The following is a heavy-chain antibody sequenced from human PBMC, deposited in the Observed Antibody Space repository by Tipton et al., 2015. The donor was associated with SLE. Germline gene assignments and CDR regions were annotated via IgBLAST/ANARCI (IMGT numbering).Heavy chain of an antibody. CDR1: GFTFSNAW. CDR3: TTEYYYGSGSFDY. V-gene: IGHV3-15*01. CDR2: IKSKTDGGTT. J-gene: IGHJ4*02. Sequence: SLRLSCAASGFTFSNAWMSWVRQAPGKGLEWVGRIKSKTDGGTTDYAAPVKGRFTISRDDSKNTLYLQMNSLKTEDTAVYYCTTEYYYGSGSFDYWGQGTLVTVSS. D-gene: IGHD3-10*01.